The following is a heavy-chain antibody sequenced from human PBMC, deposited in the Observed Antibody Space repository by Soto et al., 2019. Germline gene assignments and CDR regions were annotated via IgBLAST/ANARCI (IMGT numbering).Heavy chain of an antibody. J-gene: IGHJ6*02. CDR1: GDSVSSNSAA. D-gene: IGHD1-26*01. Sequence: SQTLSLPCAISGDSVSSNSAAWNWIRQSPSRGLEWLGRTYYRSKWYNDYAVSVKSRITINPDTSKNQFSLQLNSVTPEDTAVYYCAREGGSDYYYYYGMDVWGQGTTVTVSS. CDR3: AREGGSDYYYYYGMDV. V-gene: IGHV6-1*01. CDR2: TYYRSKWYN.